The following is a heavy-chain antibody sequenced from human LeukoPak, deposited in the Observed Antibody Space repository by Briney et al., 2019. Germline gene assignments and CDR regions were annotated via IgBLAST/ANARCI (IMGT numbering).Heavy chain of an antibody. D-gene: IGHD5-18*01. CDR3: MTAAGYNFGQY. Sequence: GGSLRLSCAASGFIFSSYAMSWVRQAPGQGLEWVSALYIGGNTYYADSVRGPFTISRENSKNTLYLQMNSLRAEDTAIYYCMTAAGYNFGQYWGQGTLVTVSS. CDR1: GFIFSSYA. CDR2: LYIGGNT. V-gene: IGHV3-23*03. J-gene: IGHJ4*02.